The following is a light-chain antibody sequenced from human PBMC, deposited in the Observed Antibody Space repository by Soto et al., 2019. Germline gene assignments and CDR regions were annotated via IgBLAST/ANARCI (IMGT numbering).Light chain of an antibody. CDR3: ATWDDSLSAL. Sequence: QSVLTQPPSASGTPGQGVTISCSGSSSNIGSNYVYWYQHLPGTAPKLLIYRNNQRPSGVPDRFSGSKSGTSASLAISGLRSEDEADYYCATWDDSLSALFGTGTKVTVL. V-gene: IGLV1-47*01. CDR2: RNN. J-gene: IGLJ1*01. CDR1: SSNIGSNY.